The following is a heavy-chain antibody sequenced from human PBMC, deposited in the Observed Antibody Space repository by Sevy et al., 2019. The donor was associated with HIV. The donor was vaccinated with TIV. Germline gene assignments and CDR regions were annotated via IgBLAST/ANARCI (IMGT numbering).Heavy chain of an antibody. CDR1: GYTFTGYY. CDR3: ARDFYDFWSAHKGTMGY. D-gene: IGHD3-3*01. CDR2: INPNSGGT. Sequence: ASVKVTGKASGYTFTGYYMHWVRQAPGQGLEWMGRINPNSGGTNYAQKFQGRVTMTRDTSISTAYMELSRLRSDDTAVYYCARDFYDFWSAHKGTMGYWGQGTLVTVSS. V-gene: IGHV1-2*06. J-gene: IGHJ4*02.